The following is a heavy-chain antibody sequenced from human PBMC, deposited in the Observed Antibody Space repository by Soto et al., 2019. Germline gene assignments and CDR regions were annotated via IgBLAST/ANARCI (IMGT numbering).Heavy chain of an antibody. CDR3: ARGRTITGSVENAFDI. D-gene: IGHD1-20*01. J-gene: IGHJ3*02. Sequence: GASVKVSCKASGCTFSRYAISWVRQAPGQGLEWMGGIIPFFGTANYAQKFQGRVTITADESTDTVYMGLSSLRSDDTAMYYCARGRTITGSVENAFDIWGQGTMVTVSS. CDR1: GCTFSRYA. CDR2: IIPFFGTA. V-gene: IGHV1-69*13.